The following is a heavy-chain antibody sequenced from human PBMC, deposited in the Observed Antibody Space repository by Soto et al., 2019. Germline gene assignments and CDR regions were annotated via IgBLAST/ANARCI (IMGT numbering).Heavy chain of an antibody. J-gene: IGHJ6*02. D-gene: IGHD2-8*02. V-gene: IGHV1-18*04. CDR1: GYTFTTYG. Sequence: GASVKVSCKASGYTFTTYGISWVRQAPGQGLEWMGWISAYNGNTNYAQKLQGRVTMTTDTPTSTAYMELGSLRSDDTAIYYCARDRYCTGSPCYTFYSYGMDVWGQGTTVTVSS. CDR3: ARDRYCTGSPCYTFYSYGMDV. CDR2: ISAYNGNT.